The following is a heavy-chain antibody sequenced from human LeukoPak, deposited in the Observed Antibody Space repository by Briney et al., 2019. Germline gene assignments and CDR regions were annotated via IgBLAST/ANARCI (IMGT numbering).Heavy chain of an antibody. CDR3: ARAPAGPPYYYMDV. J-gene: IGHJ6*03. CDR1: GGSITSYY. Sequence: SETLSLTCTVSGGSITSYYWSWIRQPPGKGLEWIGYIYYSGGTNYNPSLKSRVTISVDTSKNQFSLKLTSVTAADTAVYYCARAPAGPPYYYMDVWGKGTTVTVSS. V-gene: IGHV4-59*01. CDR2: IYYSGGT.